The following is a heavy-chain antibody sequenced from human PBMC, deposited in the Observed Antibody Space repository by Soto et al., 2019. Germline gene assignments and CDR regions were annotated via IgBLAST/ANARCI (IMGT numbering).Heavy chain of an antibody. V-gene: IGHV1-18*04. CDR2: ISTYNGDT. CDR3: ARLMTTFGVISKGPAH. CDR1: GYPFTTYG. Sequence: QVKLAQSGAEVKKPGASVKVSCKASGYPFTTYGISWVRQAPGQGLEWMGWISTYNGDTEYPQSLQGRVTMTRDTSTDTTYMELRSLRSDDPAVYYCARLMTTFGVISKGPAHWGQGSLVSVSS. D-gene: IGHD3-3*01. J-gene: IGHJ4*02.